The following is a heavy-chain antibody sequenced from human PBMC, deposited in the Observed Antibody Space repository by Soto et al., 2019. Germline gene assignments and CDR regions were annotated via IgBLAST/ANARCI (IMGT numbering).Heavy chain of an antibody. CDR3: SRRDYGGFLDY. J-gene: IGHJ4*02. V-gene: IGHV1-46*03. CDR2: INPSGGST. D-gene: IGHD4-17*01. Sequence: ASLKVSCKASGYTFTSYYMHWVRQAPGQGLEWMGIINPSGGSTSYAQNFQGRVTMTRDTSTSTVYMELSSLRSEDTAVYYCSRRDYGGFLDYWGQGTPVTVSS. CDR1: GYTFTSYY.